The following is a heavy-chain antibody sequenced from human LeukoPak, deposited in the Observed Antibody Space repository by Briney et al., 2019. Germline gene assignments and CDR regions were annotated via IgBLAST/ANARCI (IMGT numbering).Heavy chain of an antibody. CDR3: AKDGGADIVATEGAFDI. CDR2: IWYGGSNK. V-gene: IGHV3-30*02. D-gene: IGHD5-12*01. CDR1: GFTFSSYG. J-gene: IGHJ3*02. Sequence: GGSLRLSCAASGFTFSSYGMHWVRQAPGKGLEWVAAIWYGGSNKYYADSVKGRFTISRDNSKNTLYLQMNSLRAEDTAVYYCAKDGGADIVATEGAFDIWGQGTMVTVSS.